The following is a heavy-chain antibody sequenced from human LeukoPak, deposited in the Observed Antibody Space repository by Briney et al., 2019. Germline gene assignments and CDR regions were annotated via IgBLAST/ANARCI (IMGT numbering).Heavy chain of an antibody. J-gene: IGHJ6*04. CDR2: IKQDGREK. Sequence: PGGSLRLSCAASAFTFGSYWMSWVRQAPGKGLEWVANIKQDGREKYYVDSVKGRFTISRDNAKNSLYLQMNSLRAEDTAVYYCAELGITMIGGVWGKGTTVTISS. V-gene: IGHV3-7*01. CDR1: AFTFGSYW. D-gene: IGHD3-10*02. CDR3: AELGITMIGGV.